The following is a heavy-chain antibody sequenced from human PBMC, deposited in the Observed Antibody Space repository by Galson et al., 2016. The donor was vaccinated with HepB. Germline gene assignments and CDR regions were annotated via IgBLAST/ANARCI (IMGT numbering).Heavy chain of an antibody. D-gene: IGHD1-26*01. Sequence: LSLTCTVSGASVSSGKYYWSWIRQPPGTGLEWIGSIYYTGSTNYNPSLKSRVAISLDTSKNHFSLKLSSVSAADTAVYYCANLQVGAITKSFEIWGQGTMVTVSS. CDR2: IYYTGST. V-gene: IGHV4-61*03. CDR3: ANLQVGAITKSFEI. J-gene: IGHJ3*02. CDR1: GASVSSGKYY.